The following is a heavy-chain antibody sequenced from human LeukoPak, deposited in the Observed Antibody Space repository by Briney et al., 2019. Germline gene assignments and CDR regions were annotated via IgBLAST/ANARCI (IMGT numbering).Heavy chain of an antibody. Sequence: ASVKVSCKASGYTFTSYYMHWVRQAPGQGLEWMGIINPSGGSTSYAQKFQGRVTMTRDTSTSTVYMELSSLRSEDTAVYYCARDFTMRGHQYYYYYGMDVWGQGTTVTVS. J-gene: IGHJ6*02. CDR3: ARDFTMRGHQYYYYYGMDV. CDR2: INPSGGST. D-gene: IGHD3-22*01. CDR1: GYTFTSYY. V-gene: IGHV1-46*01.